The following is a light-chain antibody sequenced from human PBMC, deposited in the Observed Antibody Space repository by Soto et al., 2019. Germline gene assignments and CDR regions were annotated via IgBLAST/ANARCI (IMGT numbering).Light chain of an antibody. CDR2: AAS. J-gene: IGKJ1*01. V-gene: IGKV1-8*01. CDR1: QGISSY. CDR3: QQYYSYLRT. Sequence: AIRMTQTPSSFSASTGDRVTITCRASQGISSYLAWYQQKPGKAPKLLIYAASTLQSGVPSRFSGSGSGTDFTLTISCLQSEDSATYYCQQYYSYLRTFGQGTKVEIK.